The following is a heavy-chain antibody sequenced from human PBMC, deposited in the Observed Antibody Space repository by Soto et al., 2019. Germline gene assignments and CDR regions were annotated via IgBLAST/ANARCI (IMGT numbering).Heavy chain of an antibody. J-gene: IGHJ6*03. D-gene: IGHD2-2*01. V-gene: IGHV1-3*01. Sequence: GASVKVSCKASGYTFTSYAMHWVRQAPGQRLEWMGWINAGNGNTKYSQKFQGRVTITRDTSASTAYMELNSLRSEDTAVYYCAREKGCSSTSCPVLYYMDVWGKGTTVTVSS. CDR2: INAGNGNT. CDR1: GYTFTSYA. CDR3: AREKGCSSTSCPVLYYMDV.